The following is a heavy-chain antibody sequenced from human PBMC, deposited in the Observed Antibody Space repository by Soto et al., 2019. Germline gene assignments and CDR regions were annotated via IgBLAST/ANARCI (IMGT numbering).Heavy chain of an antibody. Sequence: EVQLVESGGGLVQPGGSLRLSCAASGFTFSSYSMNWVRQAPGKGLEWVSYISSSSSTIYYADSVKGRFTISRDNAKNSLYLQMNSLRDEDTAVYYCARDRSITGTIVGFDYWGQGTLVTVSS. J-gene: IGHJ4*02. D-gene: IGHD1-7*01. CDR3: ARDRSITGTIVGFDY. V-gene: IGHV3-48*02. CDR1: GFTFSSYS. CDR2: ISSSSSTI.